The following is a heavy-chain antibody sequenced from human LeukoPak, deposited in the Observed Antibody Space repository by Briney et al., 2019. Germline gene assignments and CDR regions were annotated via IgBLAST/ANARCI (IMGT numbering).Heavy chain of an antibody. V-gene: IGHV1-8*01. CDR3: ARVHLGQHLGRLLDP. CDR1: GYAFTHYD. J-gene: IGHJ5*02. CDR2: LYSSRCKR. D-gene: IGHD6-13*01. Sequence: GASVHVSCMSSGYAFTHYDIHGVRQPAGQGVAWMGLLYSSRCKRVFAQKFEVRVTMTRNTSISTVYLELSRLRSEDTAMYYCARVHLGQHLGRLLDPWGQGTRITVSS.